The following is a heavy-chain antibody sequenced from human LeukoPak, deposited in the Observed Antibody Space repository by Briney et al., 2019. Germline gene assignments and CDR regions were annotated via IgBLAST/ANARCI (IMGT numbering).Heavy chain of an antibody. CDR2: MSGSGGST. V-gene: IGHV3-23*01. Sequence: GGSLRLSCAASGFTFSSYAMSWVRQAPGKGLEWVSAMSGSGGSTFYLDSVKGRFTISRDNSKNTLHLQMNSLRAEDTAVYYCANYDGRYGFEHWGQGTLVTVSP. J-gene: IGHJ4*02. CDR1: GFTFSSYA. CDR3: ANYDGRYGFEH. D-gene: IGHD1-26*01.